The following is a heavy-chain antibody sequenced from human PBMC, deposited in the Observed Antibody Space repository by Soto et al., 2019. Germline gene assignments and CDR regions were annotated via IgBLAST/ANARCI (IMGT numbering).Heavy chain of an antibody. J-gene: IGHJ6*02. D-gene: IGHD3-22*01. CDR3: ARETIYYDSSGYINGNYYYGMDV. V-gene: IGHV1-46*01. Sequence: ASVKLSCKASGYTFTSYYIHWVRQAPGQGLEWMGIINPSGGSTSYAQKFQGRVTMTRDTSTSTVYMELSSLRSEDTAVYYCARETIYYDSSGYINGNYYYGMDVWGQGTTVTVSS. CDR1: GYTFTSYY. CDR2: INPSGGST.